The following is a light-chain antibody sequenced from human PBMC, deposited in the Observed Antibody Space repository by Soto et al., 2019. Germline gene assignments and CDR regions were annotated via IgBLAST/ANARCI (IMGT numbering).Light chain of an antibody. Sequence: QSALTQPASVSGSPGQSITISCTGTRSDVGGYNYVSWYQQHPGKVPKLMMFDVNNRPSGVSNRFSGSKSGNTASLTISGLQAEDEADYFCCSYATGSVYVFGTGTKLTVL. CDR2: DVN. CDR3: CSYATGSVYV. V-gene: IGLV2-14*01. J-gene: IGLJ1*01. CDR1: RSDVGGYNY.